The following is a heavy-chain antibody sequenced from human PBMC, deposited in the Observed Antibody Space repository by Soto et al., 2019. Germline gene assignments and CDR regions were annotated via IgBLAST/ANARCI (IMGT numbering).Heavy chain of an antibody. Sequence: ASVKVSCKASGCTFTSYDLHWVRQATGQGLEWMGWMNPNNGYTGYAQGFQGRVTMTANTSIRAVYMELSSLTSEDAAVYYCARGGISARKSFDYWGQGTPVTVSS. V-gene: IGHV1-8*01. CDR3: ARGGISARKSFDY. CDR1: GCTFTSYD. CDR2: MNPNNGYT. D-gene: IGHD6-6*01. J-gene: IGHJ4*02.